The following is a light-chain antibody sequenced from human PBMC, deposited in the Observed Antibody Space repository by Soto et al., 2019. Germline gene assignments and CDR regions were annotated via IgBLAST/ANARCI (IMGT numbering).Light chain of an antibody. CDR1: SSDIGGYNY. CDR2: DVS. Sequence: QSVLTQPASVSGSPGQSITISCTGTSSDIGGYNYVSWYQQHPGKALKLMIYDVSDRPSGVSNRFSGSKSGNTASLTISGLQAEDEADYYCASYASSNTVLFGGGTKLTVL. J-gene: IGLJ2*01. V-gene: IGLV2-14*03. CDR3: ASYASSNTVL.